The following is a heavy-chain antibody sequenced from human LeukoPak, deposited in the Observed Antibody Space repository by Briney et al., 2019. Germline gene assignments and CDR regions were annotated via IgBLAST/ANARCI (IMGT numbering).Heavy chain of an antibody. CDR1: GFTFSSYE. J-gene: IGHJ4*02. V-gene: IGHV3-48*03. D-gene: IGHD1-14*01. CDR2: ISSSGSTI. Sequence: PGGSLRLSCAASGFTFSSYEMNWVREAPGKGLEWVSYISSSGSTIYYADSVKGRFTISRDNAKNSLYLQMNSLRAEDTAVYYCAAAPLPHSYFDYWGQGTLVTVSS. CDR3: AAAPLPHSYFDY.